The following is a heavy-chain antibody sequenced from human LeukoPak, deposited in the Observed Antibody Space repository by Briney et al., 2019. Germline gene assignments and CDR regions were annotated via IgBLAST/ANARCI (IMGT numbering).Heavy chain of an antibody. Sequence: GGSLRLSCAASGFTFSSYEMNWVRQAPGKGLEWVSYISSSGSTIYYADSVKGRFTISRDNAKNSLYLQMNGLRAEDTAVYYCARGGGGATYCGGDCYFSYYYYYGMDVWGQGTTVTVSS. D-gene: IGHD2-21*02. V-gene: IGHV3-48*03. CDR2: ISSSGSTI. J-gene: IGHJ6*02. CDR1: GFTFSSYE. CDR3: ARGGGGATYCGGDCYFSYYYYYGMDV.